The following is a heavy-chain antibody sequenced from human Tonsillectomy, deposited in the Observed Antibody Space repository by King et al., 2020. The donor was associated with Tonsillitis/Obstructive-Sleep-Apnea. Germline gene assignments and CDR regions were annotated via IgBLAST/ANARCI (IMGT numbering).Heavy chain of an antibody. J-gene: IGHJ4*02. D-gene: IGHD2-2*02. CDR1: GFTFGDYA. Sequence: VQLVESGGGLVKPGRSLRLSCTASGFTFGDYAMSWFRQAPGKGLEWVGFIRSKAYGGTTEYAASVKGRFTISRDDSKSIAYLQMNSLKTEDPAVYYCTRFVIVVVPAAIRNIQVGDYWGQGTLVTVSS. CDR2: IRSKAYGGTT. V-gene: IGHV3-49*05. CDR3: TRFVIVVVPAAIRNIQVGDY.